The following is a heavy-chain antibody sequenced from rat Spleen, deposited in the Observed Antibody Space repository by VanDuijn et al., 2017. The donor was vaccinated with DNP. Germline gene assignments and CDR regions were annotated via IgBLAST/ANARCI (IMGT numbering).Heavy chain of an antibody. CDR1: GNTFTSYY. J-gene: IGHJ4*01. V-gene: IGHV1-43*01. D-gene: IGHD1-4*01. Sequence: QVQLQQSGAELAKPGSSVKISCKASGNTFTSYYIGWIKQTTGQGLEYIGYIYTGSGGTNYNEQFKGKATLTVDRSSGTAFMQLSSLTPDDSAVYYCARDFGYNLYAMDAWGQGTSVTVSS. CDR3: ARDFGYNLYAMDA. CDR2: IYTGSGGT.